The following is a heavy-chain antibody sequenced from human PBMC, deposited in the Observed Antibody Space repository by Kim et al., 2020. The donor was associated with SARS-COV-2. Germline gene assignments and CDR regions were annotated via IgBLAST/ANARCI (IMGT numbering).Heavy chain of an antibody. CDR1: GFTFSDYY. V-gene: IGHV3-11*06. Sequence: GGSLRLSCAASGFTFSDYYMSWIRQAPGKGLEWVSYISSSSSYTNYADSVKGRFTISRDNAKNSLYLQMNSLRAEDTAGYYCARLGIMITFGGVFDAFDIWGQGTMVTVSS. D-gene: IGHD3-16*01. CDR2: ISSSSSYT. CDR3: ARLGIMITFGGVFDAFDI. J-gene: IGHJ3*02.